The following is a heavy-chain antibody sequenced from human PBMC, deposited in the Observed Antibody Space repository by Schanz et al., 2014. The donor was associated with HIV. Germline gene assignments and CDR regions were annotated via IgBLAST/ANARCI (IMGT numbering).Heavy chain of an antibody. J-gene: IGHJ6*02. CDR2: ITWNSGKK. D-gene: IGHD2-21*01. CDR3: XKDIGRDVXXXLDV. Sequence: GFTFDDYAMHWVRQTPGRGLEWVSGITWNSGKKGYAKSVKGRCTISRDNSKNTLXXXMNSXRAEDTALYYCXKDIGRDVXXXLDVWGQGTTVTVSS. V-gene: IGHV3-9*01. CDR1: GFTFDDYA.